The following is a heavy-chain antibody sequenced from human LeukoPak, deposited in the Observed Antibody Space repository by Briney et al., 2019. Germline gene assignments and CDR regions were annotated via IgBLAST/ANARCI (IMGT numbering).Heavy chain of an antibody. V-gene: IGHV3-23*01. CDR1: GFAFGSEA. Sequence: GGSLRLSCAVSGFAFGSEAMSWVRQSPARGLEWVASISPGGGTTYYADYVKGRFTISRDNAKNSLYLQMNSLRAEDTAVYYCARDRISGWPNWFDPWGQGTLVAVSS. CDR3: ARDRISGWPNWFDP. D-gene: IGHD6-19*01. CDR2: ISPGGGTT. J-gene: IGHJ5*02.